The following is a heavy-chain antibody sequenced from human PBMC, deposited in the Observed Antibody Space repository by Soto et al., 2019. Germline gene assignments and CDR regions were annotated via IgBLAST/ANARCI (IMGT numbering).Heavy chain of an antibody. CDR1: GYTFTSYG. V-gene: IGHV1-18*01. CDR2: ISAYNGNT. Sequence: QVQLVQSGAEVKKPGASVKVSCKASGYTFTSYGISWVRQAPGQGPEWMGWISAYNGNTNYAQKFQGRVTMTTDTSTSTAYMEVRSMRSDDTAVYSYERGGKYCTTGVCSFDGMDVWGHATTVTVSS. D-gene: IGHD2-8*01. J-gene: IGHJ6*02. CDR3: ERGGKYCTTGVCSFDGMDV.